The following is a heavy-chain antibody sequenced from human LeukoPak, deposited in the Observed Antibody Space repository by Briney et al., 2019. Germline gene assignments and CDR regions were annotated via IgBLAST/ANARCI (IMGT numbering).Heavy chain of an antibody. D-gene: IGHD3-22*01. Sequence: SVKVSCKASGGTFSSYAISWVRQAPGQGLEWMGGTIPIFGTANYAQKFQGRVTITADESTSTAYMELSSLRSEDTAVYYCASSGSEYKEYYYDSSAPYYFDYWGQGTLVTVSS. CDR1: GGTFSSYA. CDR2: TIPIFGTA. J-gene: IGHJ4*02. CDR3: ASSGSEYKEYYYDSSAPYYFDY. V-gene: IGHV1-69*01.